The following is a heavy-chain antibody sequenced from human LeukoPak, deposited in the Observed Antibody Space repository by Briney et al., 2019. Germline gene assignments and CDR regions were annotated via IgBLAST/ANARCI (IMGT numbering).Heavy chain of an antibody. D-gene: IGHD6-13*01. CDR3: ARGDGIAAAGTPSD. Sequence: PSETLSLTCKVSGDSIRSGTYYWGWIRQPPGKGLEWIGSIYYSGSTYYNPSLKSRFTISVDTSKNQFSLKLSSVTAADTAVYYCARGDGIAAAGTPSDWGQGTLVTVSS. CDR1: GDSIRSGTYY. J-gene: IGHJ4*02. V-gene: IGHV4-39*01. CDR2: IYYSGST.